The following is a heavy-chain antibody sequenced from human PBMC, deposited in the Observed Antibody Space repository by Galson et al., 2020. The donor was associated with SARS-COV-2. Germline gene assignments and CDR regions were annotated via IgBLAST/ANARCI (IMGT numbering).Heavy chain of an antibody. D-gene: IGHD1-7*01. CDR2: ISWNSGSI. V-gene: IGHV3-9*01. CDR1: GFTFDDYA. Sequence: GGSLRLPCAASGFTFDDYAMHWVRQAPGKGLEWVSGISWNSGSIGYADSVKGRFTISRDNAKNSLYLQMNSLRAEDTALYYCAKDQWGTTSYFDCWGQGTLVTVSS. J-gene: IGHJ4*02. CDR3: AKDQWGTTSYFDC.